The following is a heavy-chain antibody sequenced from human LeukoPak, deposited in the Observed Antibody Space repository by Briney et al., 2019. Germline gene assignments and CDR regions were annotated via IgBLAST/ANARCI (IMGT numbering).Heavy chain of an antibody. Sequence: ASVKVSCKASGYTFTNYAISWVRQAPGQGHEWVARNSAYNGNTAYAQKVKDRLTVTADTSTAYLEMRGLTSDDTAVYYCARDHGDFVGVRVGFDSWGQGTLVTVSS. V-gene: IGHV1-18*01. CDR3: ARDHGDFVGVRVGFDS. J-gene: IGHJ4*02. CDR2: NSAYNGNT. CDR1: GYTFTNYA. D-gene: IGHD4-17*01.